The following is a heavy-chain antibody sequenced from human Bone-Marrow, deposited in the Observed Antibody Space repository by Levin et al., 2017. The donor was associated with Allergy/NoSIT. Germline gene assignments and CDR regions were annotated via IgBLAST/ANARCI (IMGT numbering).Heavy chain of an antibody. Sequence: SETLSLTCAVYGGSFSGYYWSWIRQPPGKGLEWIGEINHSGSTNYNPSLKSRVTISVDTSKNKFSLNLSSVTAADTALYYCARGRLLWFGESNWFDPWGQGTLVTVSS. J-gene: IGHJ5*02. CDR1: GGSFSGYY. CDR2: INHSGST. D-gene: IGHD3-10*01. V-gene: IGHV4-34*01. CDR3: ARGRLLWFGESNWFDP.